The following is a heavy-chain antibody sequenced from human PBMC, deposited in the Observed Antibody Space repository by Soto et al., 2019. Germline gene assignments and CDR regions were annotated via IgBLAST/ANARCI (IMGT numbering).Heavy chain of an antibody. V-gene: IGHV1-46*01. CDR1: GYTFISYY. Sequence: QVQVQQSGAEVKEPGASVRISCKASGYTFISYYMHWVRQAPGQGLEWMGIIDPSGARTTYAQRFRGRVTMTWDTSRSTVYMDMTSLRPDDTAVSFCATTIIYGDPGDYGGQGTVVSVSS. CDR3: ATTIIYGDPGDY. D-gene: IGHD4-17*01. CDR2: IDPSGART. J-gene: IGHJ4*02.